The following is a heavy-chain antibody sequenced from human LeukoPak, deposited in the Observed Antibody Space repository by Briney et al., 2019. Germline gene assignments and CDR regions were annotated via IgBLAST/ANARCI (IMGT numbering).Heavy chain of an antibody. Sequence: SSETLSLTCTVSGGSISSGSYYWGWIRQPAGKGLEWIGRIYTSGSTNYNPSLKSRVTISVDTSKNQFSLKLSSVTAADTAVYYCARDSGDGYNSPIRGFDYWGQGTLVTVSS. D-gene: IGHD5-24*01. CDR2: IYTSGST. V-gene: IGHV4-61*02. CDR1: GGSISSGSYY. CDR3: ARDSGDGYNSPIRGFDY. J-gene: IGHJ4*02.